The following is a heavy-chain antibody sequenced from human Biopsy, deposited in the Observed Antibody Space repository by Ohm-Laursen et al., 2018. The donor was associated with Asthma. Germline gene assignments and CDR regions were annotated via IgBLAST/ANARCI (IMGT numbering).Heavy chain of an antibody. Sequence: PTQTLTLTCTFSGFSISTSGGGVGWIRQPPGKALEWLGNIFWDEDKRYSPSLQSRLTITRDTPKAQVVLTMTNMGHVDTGPYYCVHKLVGLKAFDFWGQGTLVTVSS. CDR2: IFWDEDK. J-gene: IGHJ4*02. V-gene: IGHV2-5*02. CDR1: GFSISTSGGG. CDR3: VHKLVGLKAFDF. D-gene: IGHD1-26*01.